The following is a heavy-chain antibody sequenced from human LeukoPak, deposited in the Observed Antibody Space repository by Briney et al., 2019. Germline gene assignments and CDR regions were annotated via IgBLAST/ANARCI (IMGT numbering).Heavy chain of an antibody. CDR2: IYYSGST. Sequence: PSETLSLTCTVSGGSISSSSYYWGWIRQPPGKGLEWIGSIYYSGSTYYNPSLKSRVTISVDTSKNQFSLKLSSVTAADTAVYYCARVKFRPDYCTNGVCYTGYFDYWGQGTLVTVSS. CDR1: GGSISSSSYY. CDR3: ARVKFRPDYCTNGVCYTGYFDY. J-gene: IGHJ4*02. D-gene: IGHD2-8*01. V-gene: IGHV4-39*07.